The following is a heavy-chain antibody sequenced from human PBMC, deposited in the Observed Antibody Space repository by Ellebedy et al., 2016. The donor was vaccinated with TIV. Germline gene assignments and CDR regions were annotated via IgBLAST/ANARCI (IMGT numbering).Heavy chain of an antibody. V-gene: IGHV4-59*01. Sequence: MPSETLSLTCAVSGGFISNYYWTWIRQSPETGLEWIGYIYHSGSNGTNPSLKSRVTISVDTPKNQFSLNLNSVTAADTAGYYCARGAPFPYYFDSWGHGLLVTVSS. CDR1: GGFISNYY. CDR2: IYHSGSN. CDR3: ARGAPFPYYFDS. J-gene: IGHJ4*01.